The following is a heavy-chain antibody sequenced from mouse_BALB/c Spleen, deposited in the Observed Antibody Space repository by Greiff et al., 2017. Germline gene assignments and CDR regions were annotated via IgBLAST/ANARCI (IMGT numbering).Heavy chain of an antibody. CDR2: INPSNGRT. J-gene: IGHJ3*01. V-gene: IGHV1S81*02. CDR1: GYTFTSYW. D-gene: IGHD1-1*01. CDR3: ASYGSGRFAY. Sequence: VQLQQPGAELVKPGASVKLSCKASGYTFTSYWMHWVKQRPGQGLEWIGEINPSNGRTNYNEKFKSKATLTVDKSSSTAYMQLSSLTSEDSAVYYCASYGSGRFAYWGQGTLVTVSA.